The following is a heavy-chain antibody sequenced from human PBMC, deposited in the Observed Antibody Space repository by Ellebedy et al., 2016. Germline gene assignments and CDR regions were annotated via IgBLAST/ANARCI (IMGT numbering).Heavy chain of an antibody. CDR1: GFTFSSYA. Sequence: GESLKISCAASGFTFSSYAMHWVRQAPGKGLEWVAVISYDGSNKYYADSVKGRFTISRDNSKNTLYLQMNSLRAEDTAVYYCARTDDYGGHGGLDYWGQGTLVTVSS. V-gene: IGHV3-30-3*01. CDR3: ARTDDYGGHGGLDY. CDR2: ISYDGSNK. J-gene: IGHJ4*02. D-gene: IGHD4-23*01.